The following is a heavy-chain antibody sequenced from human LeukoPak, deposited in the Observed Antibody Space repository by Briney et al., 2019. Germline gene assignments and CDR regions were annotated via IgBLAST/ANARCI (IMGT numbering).Heavy chain of an antibody. CDR2: ISSSGSTI. CDR3: AVATIKDYFDY. CDR1: GFTFSSYE. Sequence: GGSLRLSCAASGFTFSSYEMNWVRQAPGKGLEWVSYISSSGSTIYYADSVKGRFTISRDNAKNLLYLQMNSLRAEDTAVYYCAVATIKDYFDYWGQGTLVTVSS. V-gene: IGHV3-48*03. D-gene: IGHD5-24*01. J-gene: IGHJ4*02.